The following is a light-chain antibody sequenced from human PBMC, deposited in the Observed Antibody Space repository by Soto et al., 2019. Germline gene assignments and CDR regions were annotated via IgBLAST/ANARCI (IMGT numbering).Light chain of an antibody. V-gene: IGKV3-15*01. J-gene: IGKJ5*01. CDR3: QQYNKWTIT. CDR2: DTS. Sequence: EIVMTQSPATRSVSPGERATLSCRASQSVSRNLAWYQQKPGQAPRLLIYDTSTRATGIPARFSGGGSGTAFTLTISSLQSEDSAFYYCQQYNKWTITFGQGTRLEIK. CDR1: QSVSRN.